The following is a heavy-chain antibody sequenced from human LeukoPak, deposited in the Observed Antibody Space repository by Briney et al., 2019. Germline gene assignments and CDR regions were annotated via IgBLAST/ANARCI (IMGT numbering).Heavy chain of an antibody. J-gene: IGHJ4*02. D-gene: IGHD2-2*01. CDR2: IYTSGST. CDR1: GGSISSGSYY. V-gene: IGHV4-61*02. CDR3: AKGYCRGNSCYDDRGAFDY. Sequence: PSQTLSLTCTVSGGSISSGSYYWSWIRQPAGKGLEWIGRIYTSGSTYYNPSLKSRVTISVDTSKNQFSLKLSSVTAADTAVYYCAKGYCRGNSCYDDRGAFDYWGQGTLVTVSS.